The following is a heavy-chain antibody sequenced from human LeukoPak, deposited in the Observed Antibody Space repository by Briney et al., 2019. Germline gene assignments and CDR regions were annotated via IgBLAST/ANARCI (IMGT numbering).Heavy chain of an antibody. CDR1: GGSFSGYY. Sequence: SETLSPTCAVYGGSFSGYYWSWIRQPPGKGLEWIGEINHSGSTNYNPSLKSRVTISVDTSRNQFSLKLSSVTAADTAVYYCARYGSGSFDYWGQGTLVTVSS. J-gene: IGHJ4*02. CDR2: INHSGST. D-gene: IGHD3-10*01. CDR3: ARYGSGSFDY. V-gene: IGHV4-34*01.